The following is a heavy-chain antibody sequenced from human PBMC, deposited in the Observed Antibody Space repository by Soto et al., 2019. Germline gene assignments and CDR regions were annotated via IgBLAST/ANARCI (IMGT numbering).Heavy chain of an antibody. V-gene: IGHV1-24*01. CDR1: GHTLAELA. D-gene: IGHD1-26*01. CDR2: FDPEDGGT. J-gene: IGHJ4*02. Sequence: ASVKVSCKVSGHTLAELAMHWVRRAPGKGLEWMGGFDPEDGGTMYAQKFQGRVTMTEDSSTDTAYIELSSLRSEDTAVYYCTTSFIGGYYTTGPLGYWGQGTLVTVSS. CDR3: TTSFIGGYYTTGPLGY.